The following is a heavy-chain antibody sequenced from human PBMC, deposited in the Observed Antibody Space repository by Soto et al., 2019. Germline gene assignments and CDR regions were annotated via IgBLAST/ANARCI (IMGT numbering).Heavy chain of an antibody. CDR1: GFTFSNYG. V-gene: IGHV3-30*18. Sequence: QVQLVESGGGVVQPGRSLRLSCAASGFTFSNYGMHWVRQAPGKGLEWVIVISYDGNVAYYADSVKGRFTISRDNSKNTLYLQMNSLRTEDTAMYYCAKEGPITNWYFDYWGQGTQVTLSS. CDR2: ISYDGNVA. J-gene: IGHJ4*02. D-gene: IGHD1-1*01. CDR3: AKEGPITNWYFDY.